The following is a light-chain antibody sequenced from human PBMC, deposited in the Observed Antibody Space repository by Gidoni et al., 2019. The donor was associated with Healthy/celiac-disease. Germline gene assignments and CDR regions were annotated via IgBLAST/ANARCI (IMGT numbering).Light chain of an antibody. CDR3: CSYAGSSTWV. J-gene: IGLJ3*02. CDR2: EVS. CDR1: SSDVGRYNL. V-gene: IGLV2-23*02. Sequence: QSPLTQPASLSVSPGPPITISCTGTSSDVGRYNLVSWYQQHPGKAPKLMIYEVSKRPSGVSNRFSGSKSGNTASLTISGLQAEDEADYYCCSYAGSSTWVFGGGTKLTVL.